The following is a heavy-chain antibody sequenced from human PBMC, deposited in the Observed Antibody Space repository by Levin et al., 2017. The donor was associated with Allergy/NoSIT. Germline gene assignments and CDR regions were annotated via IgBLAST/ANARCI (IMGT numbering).Heavy chain of an antibody. Sequence: LSLTCATSGFSFNNAWMTWVRQGPGKGLEWVGRIRGQSDGGTTDYAAPVKGRFTISRDDSKATVYLQMNSLSADETGIYYCATSNLATGGQGTLVTVSS. CDR3: ATSNLAT. V-gene: IGHV3-15*01. CDR2: IRGQSDGGTT. J-gene: IGHJ4*02. CDR1: GFSFNNAW. D-gene: IGHD2-8*01.